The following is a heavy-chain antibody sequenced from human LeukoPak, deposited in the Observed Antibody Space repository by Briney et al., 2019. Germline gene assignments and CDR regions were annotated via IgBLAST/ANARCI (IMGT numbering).Heavy chain of an antibody. Sequence: SETPSLTCAVYGGSFSGYYWSWIPHSPGKGLEWIGEVNHSGSTNYNPSLKSRVTISVDTSKNQFSLKLSSVTAADTAVYYCARDVTGSASDYWGQGTLVTVSS. J-gene: IGHJ4*02. V-gene: IGHV4-34*01. CDR2: VNHSGST. CDR1: GGSFSGYY. CDR3: ARDVTGSASDY. D-gene: IGHD1-1*01.